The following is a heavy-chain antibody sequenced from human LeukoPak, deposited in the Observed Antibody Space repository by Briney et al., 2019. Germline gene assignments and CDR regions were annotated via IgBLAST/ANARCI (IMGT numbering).Heavy chain of an antibody. CDR1: GFYFSSYG. CDR3: AKDPSWESDFDTVR. D-gene: IGHD1-26*01. J-gene: IGHJ3*01. V-gene: IGHV3-30*02. Sequence: GGSLRLSCVASGFYFSSYGMHWVRQAPGKGLEGVAFIRFDESEKYYADSVKGGFNISRDISKNTLYLQMNNLSTEDTALYYCAKDPSWESDFDTVRWGQGTMVTVSS. CDR2: IRFDESEK.